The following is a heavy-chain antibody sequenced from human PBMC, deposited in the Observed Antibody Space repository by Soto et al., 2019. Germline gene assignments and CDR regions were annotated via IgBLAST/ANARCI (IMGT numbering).Heavy chain of an antibody. CDR1: GYTFNSYG. D-gene: IGHD2-15*01. CDR2: ISVYNGNT. Sequence: ASVKVSCKASGYTFNSYGISWVRQAPGQGLEWMGWISVYNGNTNYAQKVQGRVTMTTDTSTSTAYMELRSLRSDDTAVYYCARDGRHGGYFDYWGQGTVVTVSS. J-gene: IGHJ4*02. CDR3: ARDGRHGGYFDY. V-gene: IGHV1-18*01.